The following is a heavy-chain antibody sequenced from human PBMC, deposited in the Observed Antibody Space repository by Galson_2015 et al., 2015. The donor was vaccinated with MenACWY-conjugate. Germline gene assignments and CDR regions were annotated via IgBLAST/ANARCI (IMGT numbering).Heavy chain of an antibody. CDR3: ARSMQLVVGDAFDI. Sequence: SLRLSCAASGFTFSSSGIHWVRQAPGKGLEWVTFILYDGSNKYYADSVKGRFTISRDNSKNALYLQMNSLRAEDTAVYYCARSMQLVVGDAFDIWGQGTMVTVSS. CDR2: ILYDGSNK. CDR1: GFTFSSSG. J-gene: IGHJ3*02. V-gene: IGHV3-30*02. D-gene: IGHD2-8*01.